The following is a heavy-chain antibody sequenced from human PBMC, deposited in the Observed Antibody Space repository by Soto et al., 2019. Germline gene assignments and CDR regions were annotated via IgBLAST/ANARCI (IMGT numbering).Heavy chain of an antibody. D-gene: IGHD6-6*01. Sequence: SETLSLTCAVYGGSFSGYYWSWIRQPPGKGLEWIGEINHSGSTNYNPSLKSRVTISVDTSKNQFSLKLSSVTAADTAVYYCARGRPGDRPQYYYYYMDVWSKGPTVTVS. V-gene: IGHV4-34*01. CDR2: INHSGST. CDR1: GGSFSGYY. J-gene: IGHJ6*03. CDR3: ARGRPGDRPQYYYYYMDV.